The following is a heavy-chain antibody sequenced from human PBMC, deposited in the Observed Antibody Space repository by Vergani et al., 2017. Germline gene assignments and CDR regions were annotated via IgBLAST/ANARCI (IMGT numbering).Heavy chain of an antibody. CDR1: GGSISSYY. D-gene: IGHD1-26*01. CDR3: ARGADGGSYFVYYYYGMDV. CDR2: IYYSGST. V-gene: IGHV4-59*08. J-gene: IGHJ6*02. Sequence: QVQLQESGPGLVKPSETLSLTCTVSGGSISSYYWSWIRQPPGKGLEWIGYIYYSGSTNYNPSLKSRVTISVDTSKNQFSLKLSSVTAADTAVYYCARGADGGSYFVYYYYGMDVLGQGTTVTVSS.